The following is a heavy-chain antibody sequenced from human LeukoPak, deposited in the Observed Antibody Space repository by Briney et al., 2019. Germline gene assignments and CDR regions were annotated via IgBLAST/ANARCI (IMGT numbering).Heavy chain of an antibody. J-gene: IGHJ4*02. V-gene: IGHV3-23*01. CDR3: AKGGQLVRASFDY. CDR1: GFTFINYA. Sequence: GGSLRLSCVGSGFTFINYAMTWVRQSPGRGLEYVSAISGSGGSTYYADSVKGRFTISRDNSKNTLYLQMNSLRAEDTAVYYCAKGGQLVRASFDYWGQGTLVTVSS. D-gene: IGHD6-6*01. CDR2: ISGSGGST.